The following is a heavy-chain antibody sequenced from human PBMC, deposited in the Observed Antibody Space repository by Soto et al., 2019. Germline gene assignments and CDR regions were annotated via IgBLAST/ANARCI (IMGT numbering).Heavy chain of an antibody. V-gene: IGHV3-23*01. CDR1: GFPFSSYA. Sequence: PGGSLRLSCAASGFPFSSYAMSWVRQAPGKGLEWVSAISGSGGSTYYADSVKGRFTISRDNSKNTLYLQMNSLRAEDTAVYYCAKGPQGVPAATLFDYWGQGTLVTVSS. CDR2: ISGSGGST. D-gene: IGHD2-2*01. CDR3: AKGPQGVPAATLFDY. J-gene: IGHJ4*02.